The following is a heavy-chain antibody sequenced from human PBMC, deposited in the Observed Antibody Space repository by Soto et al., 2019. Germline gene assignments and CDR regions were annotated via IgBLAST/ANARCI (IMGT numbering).Heavy chain of an antibody. CDR3: ARYSSSSGYYYYYGMDV. CDR1: GDSFTSYW. V-gene: IGHV5-10-1*01. J-gene: IGHJ6*02. Sequence: GESLKISCKGSGDSFTSYWISWVRQMPGKGLEWMGRIDPSDSYTNYSPSFQGHVTISADKSISTAYLQWSSLKASDTAMYYCARYSSSSGYYYYYGMDVWGQGTTVTVSS. CDR2: IDPSDSYT. D-gene: IGHD6-6*01.